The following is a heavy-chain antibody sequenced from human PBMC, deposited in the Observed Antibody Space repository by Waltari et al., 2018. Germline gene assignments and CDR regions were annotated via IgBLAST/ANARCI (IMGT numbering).Heavy chain of an antibody. Sequence: QVQLGESGGGVVQPGRSLRLSCAASGLVFSTHGRRWVRQAPGKGLEWVAVLSYDGSNKYYTDSLKGRVTISRDNSKNTMYLQMDSLRTDYTAVYYCARENRQWLAPEPYYFDYWGRGTLVTVTS. CDR1: GLVFSTHG. CDR3: ARENRQWLAPEPYYFDY. D-gene: IGHD6-19*01. CDR2: LSYDGSNK. J-gene: IGHJ4*02. V-gene: IGHV3-30*05.